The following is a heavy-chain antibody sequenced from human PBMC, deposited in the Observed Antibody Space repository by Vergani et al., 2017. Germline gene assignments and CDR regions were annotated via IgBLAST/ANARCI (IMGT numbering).Heavy chain of an antibody. CDR1: GFTFSSYS. J-gene: IGHJ4*02. Sequence: VQLVESGGGVVQPGGSLRLSCAASGFTFSSYSMNWVRQAPGKGLEWVSSISSSSSYIYYADSVKGRFTISRDNAKNSLYLQMNSLRAEDTAVYYCARDRVAGYAPFDYWGQGTLVTVSS. CDR2: ISSSSSYI. CDR3: ARDRVAGYAPFDY. V-gene: IGHV3-21*02. D-gene: IGHD6-19*01.